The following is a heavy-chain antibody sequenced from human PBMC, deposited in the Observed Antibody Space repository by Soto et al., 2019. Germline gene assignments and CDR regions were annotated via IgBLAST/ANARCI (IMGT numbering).Heavy chain of an antibody. CDR3: VRGPRYCSSTSCYPPMDV. J-gene: IGHJ6*02. D-gene: IGHD2-2*01. Sequence: TGGSLRLSCAASGFTFSSYSMNWVRQAPEKGLEWVSSISSSSGYIYYADSVKGRFTISRDNAKNSLYLQITGLRAEDTAVYYCVRGPRYCSSTSCYPPMDVWGQGTTVTVSS. CDR2: ISSSSGYI. CDR1: GFTFSSYS. V-gene: IGHV3-21*01.